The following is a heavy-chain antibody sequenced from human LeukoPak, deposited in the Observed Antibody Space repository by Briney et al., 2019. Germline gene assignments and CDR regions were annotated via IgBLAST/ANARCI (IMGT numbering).Heavy chain of an antibody. CDR1: GGSISSSSYY. D-gene: IGHD3-3*01. CDR3: ATAGVGVD. V-gene: IGHV4-39*07. CDR2: INHSGST. Sequence: SETLSLTCTVSGGSISSSSYYWGWIRQPPGKGLEWIGEINHSGSTNYNPSLKSRVTISVDTSKNQFSLKLSSVTAADTAVYYCATAGVGVDWGQGTLVTVSS. J-gene: IGHJ4*02.